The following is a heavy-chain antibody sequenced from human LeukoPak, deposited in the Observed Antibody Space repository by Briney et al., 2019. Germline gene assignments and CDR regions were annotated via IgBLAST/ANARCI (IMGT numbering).Heavy chain of an antibody. CDR3: ARDHTGSFGESLYYFDY. CDR2: ISGGSTYT. D-gene: IGHD3-10*01. V-gene: IGHV3-11*05. J-gene: IGHJ4*02. Sequence: GGSLRLSCTASGFTLSDYYMSWIRQAPGKGLEWVSYISGGSTYTNYADSVKGRFTISRDNAKNSLYLQMNSLRAEDTAVYYCARDHTGSFGESLYYFDYWGQGTLVTVSS. CDR1: GFTLSDYY.